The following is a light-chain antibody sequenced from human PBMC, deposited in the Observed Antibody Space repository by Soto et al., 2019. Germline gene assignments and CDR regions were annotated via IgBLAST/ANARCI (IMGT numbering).Light chain of an antibody. J-gene: IGLJ2*01. CDR3: SSYTISSTVV. V-gene: IGLV2-14*01. CDR2: DVS. Sequence: QSALTQPASVSGSPGQSITISCSGTSSDVGAYNYISWYQQHPGKAPKLMIYDVSDRPSGVSYRFSGYKSGNTASLTISGLQAEDEADYYCSSYTISSTVVFGGGTKLTVL. CDR1: SSDVGAYNY.